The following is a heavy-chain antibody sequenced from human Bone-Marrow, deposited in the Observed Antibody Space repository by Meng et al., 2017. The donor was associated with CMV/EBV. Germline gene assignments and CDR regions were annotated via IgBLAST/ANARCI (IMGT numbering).Heavy chain of an antibody. J-gene: IGHJ4*02. CDR2: IYYSGST. V-gene: IGHV4-28*03. Sequence: SEPLSLTCDVSIHSIRSSNWWGWIRQPPGKGLEWIGYIYYSGSTNYNPSLKSRVTISVDTSKNQFSLKLSSVTAADTAVYYCARADSYYSYGLDIWGQGTLVTVSS. CDR1: IHSIRSSNW. D-gene: IGHD5-18*01. CDR3: ARADSYYSYGLDI.